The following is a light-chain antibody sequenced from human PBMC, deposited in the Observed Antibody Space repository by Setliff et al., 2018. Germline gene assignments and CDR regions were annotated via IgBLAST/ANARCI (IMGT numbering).Light chain of an antibody. CDR2: AVS. CDR3: NAYSADTTYV. J-gene: IGLJ1*01. CDR1: SNDVGAYDL. Sequence: QSALTQPASVSGSPGQSITISCSGTSNDVGAYDLVSWYQQHPGKVPKLIIYAVSDRPSGVSHRFSGSKSGNTAYLTISGLRTEDEADYYCNAYSADTTYVFGSGTKGTVL. V-gene: IGLV2-14*03.